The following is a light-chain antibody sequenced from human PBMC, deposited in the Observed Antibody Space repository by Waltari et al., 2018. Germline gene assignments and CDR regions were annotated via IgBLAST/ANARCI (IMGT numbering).Light chain of an antibody. CDR3: QQYNNYLWT. J-gene: IGKJ1*01. Sequence: DIQMTQSPSTLSASVGDRAPTTCRASQSISSWLAWYQQKPGKAPKLLIYKASSLESGVPSRFSGSGSETEFTLTISSLQPDDFATYYCQQYNNYLWTFGQGTKVEIK. CDR2: KAS. V-gene: IGKV1-5*03. CDR1: QSISSW.